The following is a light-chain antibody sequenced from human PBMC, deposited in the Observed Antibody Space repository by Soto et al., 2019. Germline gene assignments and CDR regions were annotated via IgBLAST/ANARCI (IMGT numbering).Light chain of an antibody. J-gene: IGKJ4*01. CDR1: QDISNY. Sequence: DIQMSQSPSSLSASVGDRVTITCQASQDISNYLNRYQHKPGKPPKLLIYDASNLETGVPSRFSGSKSGTAFTFTITSLQPEDIATYYCQQYDNLPFSFGGGTKVEIK. V-gene: IGKV1-33*01. CDR3: QQYDNLPFS. CDR2: DAS.